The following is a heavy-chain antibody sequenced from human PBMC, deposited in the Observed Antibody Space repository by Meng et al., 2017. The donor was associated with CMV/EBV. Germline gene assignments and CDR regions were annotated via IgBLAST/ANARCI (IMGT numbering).Heavy chain of an antibody. J-gene: IGHJ4*02. Sequence: ASVKVSCKASGYTFTSYDINWVRQATGQGLEWMGWMNPNSGNTGYAQKFQGRVTITRNTSISTAYMELSSLRSEDTAVYYCARDPPGRLRLGELSLGYWGQGTLVTVSS. V-gene: IGHV1-8*03. CDR3: ARDPPGRLRLGELSLGY. CDR1: GYTFTSYD. CDR2: MNPNSGNT. D-gene: IGHD3-16*02.